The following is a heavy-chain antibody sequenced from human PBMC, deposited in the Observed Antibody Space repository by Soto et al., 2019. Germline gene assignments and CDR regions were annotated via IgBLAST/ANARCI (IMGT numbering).Heavy chain of an antibody. Sequence: GGSLRLSCAASGFTFSNAWMNWVRQAPGKGLEWVGRIKSKTDGGTTDYAAPVKGRFTISRDDSKNTLYLQMNSLKTEDTAVYYCTTDPNVEDNWNYPYNYYFDYWGQGTLVTVSS. J-gene: IGHJ4*02. V-gene: IGHV3-15*07. CDR3: TTDPNVEDNWNYPYNYYFDY. CDR2: IKSKTDGGTT. D-gene: IGHD1-7*01. CDR1: GFTFSNAW.